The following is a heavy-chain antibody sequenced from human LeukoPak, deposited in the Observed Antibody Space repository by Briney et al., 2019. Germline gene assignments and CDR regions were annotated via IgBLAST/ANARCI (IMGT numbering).Heavy chain of an antibody. CDR3: AREIWDAFDI. D-gene: IGHD3-16*01. CDR2: ISYEGSNK. CDR1: GFTFSNYA. V-gene: IGHV3-30-3*01. J-gene: IGHJ3*02. Sequence: GGSLRLSCAASGFTFSNYAMNWVRQAPGRGLEWVAAISYEGSNKYYADSVKGRFTISRDNAKNSLYLQMNSLRAEDTAVYYCAREIWDAFDIWGQGTMVTVSS.